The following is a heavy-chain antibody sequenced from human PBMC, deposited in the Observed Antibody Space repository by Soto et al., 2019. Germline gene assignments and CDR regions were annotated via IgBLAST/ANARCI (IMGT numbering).Heavy chain of an antibody. CDR1: GFTFSDYY. J-gene: IGHJ5*02. CDR3: ERDAEVRPWRNWFDP. V-gene: IGHV3-11*01. D-gene: IGHD6-6*01. CDR2: ISNSGSPL. Sequence: GGFLRLSCAASGFTFSDYYTSWIRQAPGKGLEWVSYISNSGSPLYYADSVQGRFTISRDNAKKSLYLQMNSLRAEDTAVYYCERDAEVRPWRNWFDPWGQGTQVTVYS.